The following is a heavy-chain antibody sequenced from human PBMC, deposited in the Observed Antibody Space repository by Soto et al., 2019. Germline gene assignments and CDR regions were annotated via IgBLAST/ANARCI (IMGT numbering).Heavy chain of an antibody. J-gene: IGHJ4*02. CDR1: GFSVSSTF. CDR2: IHSGGNT. CDR3: ARALVTTPPRTFDY. Sequence: VQLVESGGGLVQPGGSLRLSCAVSGFSVSSTFMNWVRQATGKGLEWVAVIHSGGNTFYGDSVKGRFTISRDNSKNMVYLQMSSLRGEDTAVYFCARALVTTPPRTFDYWGQGTLVTVSS. D-gene: IGHD2-21*02. V-gene: IGHV3-66*01.